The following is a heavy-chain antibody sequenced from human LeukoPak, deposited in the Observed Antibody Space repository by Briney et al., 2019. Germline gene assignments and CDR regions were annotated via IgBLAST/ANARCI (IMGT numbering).Heavy chain of an antibody. CDR2: IKGDGSDI. D-gene: IGHD3-16*01. CDR1: GFTLSNYW. CDR3: VRGGPVDY. Sequence: GGSLRLSCAASGFTLSNYWMHWVRQAPGKGLVWVSRIKGDGSDITYADSVKGRFTISRDNAKNTLYLQMNTLSAEDTAVYHCVRGGPVDYWGQGTLVTVSS. J-gene: IGHJ4*02. V-gene: IGHV3-74*01.